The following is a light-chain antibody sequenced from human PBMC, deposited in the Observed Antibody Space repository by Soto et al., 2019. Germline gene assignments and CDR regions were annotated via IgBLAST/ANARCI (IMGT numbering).Light chain of an antibody. CDR2: GAS. Sequence: EIVMTQSPATLSVSPGERATLSCRASQSVNIYFAWYQQKPGRALRLLIDGASTRATGIPDRFSGSGSGTDFTLTISRLEPEDVAVYYCQQYEAVVTFGQGTKV. V-gene: IGKV3D-15*01. CDR3: QQYEAVVT. J-gene: IGKJ1*01. CDR1: QSVNIY.